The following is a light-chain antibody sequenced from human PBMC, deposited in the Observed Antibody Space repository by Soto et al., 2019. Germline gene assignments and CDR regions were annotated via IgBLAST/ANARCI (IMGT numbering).Light chain of an antibody. Sequence: DIQMTQSPSSLSASVGDRVTITCRASQTIRMFLNWYQQKPGKAPLLLISTASSLQTGVPSRFSGSGSGTDFTLTISSLQPEDFATYHCQQSNSVPWTFGQGTKLETK. CDR1: QTIRMF. V-gene: IGKV1-39*01. J-gene: IGKJ1*01. CDR3: QQSNSVPWT. CDR2: TAS.